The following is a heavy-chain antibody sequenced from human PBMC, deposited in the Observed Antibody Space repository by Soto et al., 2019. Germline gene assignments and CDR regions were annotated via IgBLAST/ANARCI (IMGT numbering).Heavy chain of an antibody. V-gene: IGHV4-30-4*01. CDR1: GGSISSGDYY. CDR2: IYYSGST. J-gene: IGHJ4*02. CDR3: ARTSSIAAAATYYFDY. D-gene: IGHD6-13*01. Sequence: TSETLSLTCTVSGGSISSGDYYWSWIRQPPGKGLEWIGYIYYSGSTYYNPSLKSRVTISVDTSKNQFSLKLSSVTAADTAVYYCARTSSIAAAATYYFDYWGQGTLVTVSS.